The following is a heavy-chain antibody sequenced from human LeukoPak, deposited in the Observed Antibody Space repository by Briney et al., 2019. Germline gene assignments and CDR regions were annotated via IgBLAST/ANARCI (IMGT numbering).Heavy chain of an antibody. CDR2: ISYDGSNK. V-gene: IGHV3-30*04. D-gene: IGHD4-17*01. J-gene: IGHJ4*02. CDR3: ARALYGDYENYFDY. CDR1: VFTFSSYA. Sequence: GRSLRLSCAASVFTFSSYAMHWVRQAPGEGLEWVAVISYDGSNKYYADSVKGRFTISRDNSKNTLYLQMNSLRAEDTAVYYCARALYGDYENYFDYWGQGTLVTVSS.